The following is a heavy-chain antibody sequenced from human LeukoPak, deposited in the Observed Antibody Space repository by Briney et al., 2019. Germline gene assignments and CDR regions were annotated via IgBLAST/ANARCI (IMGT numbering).Heavy chain of an antibody. CDR1: GFTFSNYA. CDR3: ARALSSSWYAFRSNWFDP. D-gene: IGHD6-13*01. J-gene: IGHJ5*02. Sequence: GGSLRLSCPASGFTFSNYAMHWVRQAPGKGLEWVAVISYDGSNKYYADSVKGRFTISRDYSKNTLYLQINSLRAEDTAVYYCARALSSSWYAFRSNWFDPWGQGTLVSVSS. CDR2: ISYDGSNK. V-gene: IGHV3-30*14.